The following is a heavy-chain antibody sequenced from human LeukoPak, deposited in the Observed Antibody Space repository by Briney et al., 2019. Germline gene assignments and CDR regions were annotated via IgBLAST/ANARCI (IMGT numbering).Heavy chain of an antibody. CDR3: ARGGLDSSVSI. CDR2: IYYSGST. V-gene: IGHV4-39*07. CDR1: GGSISSSSYY. J-gene: IGHJ4*02. Sequence: SETLSLTCTVSGGSISSSSYYWGWIRQPPGKGLEWIGSIYYSGSTYYNPSLKSRVTISVDTSKNQFSLKLSSVTAADTAVYYCARGGLDSSVSIWGQGTLVTVSS. D-gene: IGHD3-22*01.